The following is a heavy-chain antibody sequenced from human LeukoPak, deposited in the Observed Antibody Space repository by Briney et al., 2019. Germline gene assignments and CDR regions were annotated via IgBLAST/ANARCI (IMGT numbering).Heavy chain of an antibody. CDR2: INPNSGGT. Sequence: ASVKVSCKASGYTFTGYYMHWVRQAPGQGLEWMGWINPNSGGTNYAQKFQGRVTMTRDTSISTAYMELSRLRSGDTAVYYCARDLIVGATTEYYFDYWGQGTLVTVSS. CDR1: GYTFTGYY. D-gene: IGHD1-26*01. J-gene: IGHJ4*02. CDR3: ARDLIVGATTEYYFDY. V-gene: IGHV1-2*02.